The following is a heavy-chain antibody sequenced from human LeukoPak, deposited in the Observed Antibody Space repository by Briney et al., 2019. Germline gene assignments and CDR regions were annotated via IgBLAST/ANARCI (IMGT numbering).Heavy chain of an antibody. D-gene: IGHD3-10*01. CDR3: ARVMVRGANPRFDY. Sequence: PGGSLRLSCAASGFTFSSYGMHWVRQAPGKGLEWAAVIWYDGSNKYYADSVKGRFTISRDNSKNTLYLQMNSPRAEDTAVYYCARVMVRGANPRFDYWGQGTLVTVSS. J-gene: IGHJ4*02. CDR2: IWYDGSNK. V-gene: IGHV3-33*01. CDR1: GFTFSSYG.